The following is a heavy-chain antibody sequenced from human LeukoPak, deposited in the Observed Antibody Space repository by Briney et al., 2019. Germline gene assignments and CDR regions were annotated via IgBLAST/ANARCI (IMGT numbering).Heavy chain of an antibody. CDR2: IKQDGSEK. CDR3: ARELFDYTFDY. CDR1: GFTFSSYW. J-gene: IGHJ4*02. Sequence: PGGSLRLSCAASGFTFSSYWLSWVRQAPGKGLEWVANIKQDGSEKYYVDSVKGRFTISRDNAKNSLYLQMNSLRAEDTAVYYCARELFDYTFDYWAQGTLVSVSS. V-gene: IGHV3-7*01. D-gene: IGHD4-11*01.